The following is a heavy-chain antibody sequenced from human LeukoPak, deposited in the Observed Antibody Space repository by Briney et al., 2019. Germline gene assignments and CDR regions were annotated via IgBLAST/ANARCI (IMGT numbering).Heavy chain of an antibody. V-gene: IGHV3-30*02. J-gene: IGHJ4*02. CDR1: GFTFSSYA. Sequence: GGSLRLSCAASGFTFSSYAMHWVRQAPGNGLEWVAFIHYDGSNNYYADSVKGRFTISRDNSKNTLYLQMNTLRADDTAVYYCAKDHGSSDWYYFDYWGQGTLVTVSS. CDR2: IHYDGSNN. CDR3: AKDHGSSDWYYFDY. D-gene: IGHD6-13*01.